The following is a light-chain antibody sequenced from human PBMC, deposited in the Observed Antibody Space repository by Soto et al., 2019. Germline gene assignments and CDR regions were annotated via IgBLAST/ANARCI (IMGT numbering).Light chain of an antibody. V-gene: IGKV1-5*01. CDR2: DAS. Sequence: DIQMTQSPSTLSASVGDRVTITCRASQSISTWLAWYQQKPGRAPKLLISDASRLEGGVPPRFSGSGSGTQFTLPVSSLQPDDFATYYCQHYSTYSGTFGQGTKVEIK. J-gene: IGKJ1*01. CDR1: QSISTW. CDR3: QHYSTYSGT.